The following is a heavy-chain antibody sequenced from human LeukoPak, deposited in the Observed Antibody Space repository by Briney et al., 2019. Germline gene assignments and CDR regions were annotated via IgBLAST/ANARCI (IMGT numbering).Heavy chain of an antibody. CDR3: ARERYYVSTNWPNDC. CDR2: ISVSDDST. J-gene: IGHJ1*01. Sequence: GGSLRLSCAASGFTSSDYTMNWVRQSPGKGLEWVSGISVSDDSTYYADSVKGRFAISRDKSNNMLHLQMNSLRVEDTAVYFCARERYYVSTNWPNDCWGQGTPVTVS. V-gene: IGHV3-23*01. D-gene: IGHD2-2*01. CDR1: GFTSSDYT.